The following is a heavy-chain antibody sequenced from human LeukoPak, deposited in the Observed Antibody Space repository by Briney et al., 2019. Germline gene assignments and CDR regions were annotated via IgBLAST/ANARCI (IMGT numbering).Heavy chain of an antibody. V-gene: IGHV4-59*08. CDR2: IYYSGST. CDR1: GGSISSYY. CDR3: ARYVHYGSGSHTRYFDY. Sequence: PSETLSLTCTVSGGSISSYYWSWIRQPPGKGLEWIGYIYYSGSTNYNPSLKSRVTISVDTSKNQFSLKLSSVTAADTAAYYCARYVHYGSGSHTRYFDYWGQGTLVTVSS. D-gene: IGHD3-10*01. J-gene: IGHJ4*02.